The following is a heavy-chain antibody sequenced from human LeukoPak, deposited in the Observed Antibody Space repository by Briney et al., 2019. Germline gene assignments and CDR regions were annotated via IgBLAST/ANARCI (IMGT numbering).Heavy chain of an antibody. CDR3: ARAARADCTSPTCHSWLAP. V-gene: IGHV3-74*01. D-gene: IGHD2/OR15-2a*01. CDR1: GFTLSNSW. J-gene: IGHJ5*02. CDR2: INSDGSTT. Sequence: GGSLRLSCAASGFTLSNSWIHWVRQASGKGLVWVSRINSDGSTTTYADSVKGRFTISRDNAKNTLYLQMNSLRAEDTAVYYCARAARADCTSPTCHSWLAPWGQGTQVTVSS.